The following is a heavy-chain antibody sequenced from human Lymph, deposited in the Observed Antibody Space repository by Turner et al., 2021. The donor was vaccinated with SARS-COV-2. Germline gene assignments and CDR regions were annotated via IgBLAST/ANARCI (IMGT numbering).Heavy chain of an antibody. CDR1: GYTLPELS. J-gene: IGHJ6*02. CDR3: ATATAVADYFNYYYGMDV. D-gene: IGHD6-19*01. V-gene: IGHV1-24*01. CDR2: FDPEDAET. Sequence: HVQLVQSGAEVKKPGASVKVSCKVYGYTLPELSMHWVRQAPGKGLEWMGGFDPEDAETIYAQKFQGSIPMTKNPATDTAYMELSSLRPEHTAVYYCATATAVADYFNYYYGMDVWGQGTTVTVSS.